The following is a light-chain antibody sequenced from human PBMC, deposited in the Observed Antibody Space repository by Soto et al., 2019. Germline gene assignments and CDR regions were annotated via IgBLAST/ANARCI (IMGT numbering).Light chain of an antibody. CDR2: AAS. J-gene: IGKJ4*01. Sequence: DIQLTQSPSFLSASVGDRVTITCRASQDISSHLAWYQQKPGKAPKLLIYAASTLQSGVPSGFGGSGSGTEFTLTMTSLQPEDFATYYCQQVKTYPLTFGGGTKVEIK. CDR1: QDISSH. V-gene: IGKV1-9*01. CDR3: QQVKTYPLT.